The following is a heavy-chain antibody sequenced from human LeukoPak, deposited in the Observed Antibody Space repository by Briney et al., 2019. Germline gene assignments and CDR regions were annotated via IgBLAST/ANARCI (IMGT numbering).Heavy chain of an antibody. D-gene: IGHD3-10*01. CDR2: ISGSGDTT. V-gene: IGHV3-23*01. Sequence: PGGSLRLSCAASGFTFSSYAMNWVRQAPGKGLEWVSGISGSGDTTYYADSVKGRFTISRDNSKNTLYLQMNSLRAEDTAVYYCAKDPLWFGEPNLGYYFDYWGQGTLVTVSS. J-gene: IGHJ4*02. CDR3: AKDPLWFGEPNLGYYFDY. CDR1: GFTFSSYA.